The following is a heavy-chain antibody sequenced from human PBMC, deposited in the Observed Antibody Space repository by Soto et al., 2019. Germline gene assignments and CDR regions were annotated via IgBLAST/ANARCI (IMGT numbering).Heavy chain of an antibody. D-gene: IGHD3-22*01. CDR1: DDSISSGCYF. CDR3: ARLGGYVSVGYYYLWDS. CDR2: IYYSGST. Sequence: PSETLSLTCTVSDDSISSGCYFWGWIRQPPGKGLEWIGSIYYSGSTYYNPSLKSRVTISVDTSKNQFSLKLTSVTAADTAVSYCARLGGYVSVGYYYLWDSWGQGTLVTVSS. V-gene: IGHV4-39*01. J-gene: IGHJ4*02.